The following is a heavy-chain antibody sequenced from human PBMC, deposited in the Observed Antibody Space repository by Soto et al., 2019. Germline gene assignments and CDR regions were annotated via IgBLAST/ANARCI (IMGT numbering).Heavy chain of an antibody. CDR2: IYYSGST. Sequence: SETLSLTCTVSVGSISSGDYYWSWIRQPPGKGLEWIGYIYYSGSTYYNPSLKSRVTISVDTSKNQFSLKLSSVTAADTAVYYCATSSSWRRELDYWGQGTLVTVSS. CDR1: VGSISSGDYY. J-gene: IGHJ4*02. V-gene: IGHV4-30-4*01. CDR3: ATSSSWRRELDY. D-gene: IGHD6-13*01.